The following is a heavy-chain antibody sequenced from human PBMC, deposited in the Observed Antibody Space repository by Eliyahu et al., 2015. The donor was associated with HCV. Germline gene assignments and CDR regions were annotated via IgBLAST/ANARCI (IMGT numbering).Heavy chain of an antibody. Sequence: QVQLVQSGAEVKKPGSSMKVSCKASGGTFRSYAITWVRQAPGQGLEWVGGVIPPFGTADYAQKFQGRVTITADEFTSTAYMELSSLRSEDTAVYYCARGEIVVDKPLYFDLWGRGTLVTVSS. CDR2: VIPPFGTA. V-gene: IGHV1-69*01. CDR1: GGTFRSYA. D-gene: IGHD3-22*01. J-gene: IGHJ2*01. CDR3: ARGEIVVDKPLYFDL.